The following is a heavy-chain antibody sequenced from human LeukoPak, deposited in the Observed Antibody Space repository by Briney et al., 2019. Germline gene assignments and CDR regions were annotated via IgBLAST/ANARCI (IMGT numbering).Heavy chain of an antibody. J-gene: IGHJ4*02. D-gene: IGHD3-10*01. CDR1: GFTFSSYG. CDR2: INTNGGST. Sequence: GGSLRLSCAASGFTFSSYGMTWVRQAPGKGLEWVSAINTNGGSTWYADSVKGRFTISRDNSKNTLYLQMNSLRAEDTAVYYCAKDPTYYYGSGSYYDYWGQGTLVTVSS. CDR3: AKDPTYYYGSGSYYDY. V-gene: IGHV3-23*01.